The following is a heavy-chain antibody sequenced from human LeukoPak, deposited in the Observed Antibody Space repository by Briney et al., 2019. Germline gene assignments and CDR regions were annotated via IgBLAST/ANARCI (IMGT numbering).Heavy chain of an antibody. CDR1: GFSLSTNGVS. CDR3: AHRFLGSLSSGCFDY. Sequence: SGPTLVKPTQTLTLTCTFSGFSLSTNGVSVGWIRQPPGKALECLALISWNDDKRYSPPLKSRLSITKDTSKNQVVLTMTNMDPVDTATYYCAHRFLGSLSSGCFDYWGQGTLVTVSS. J-gene: IGHJ4*02. V-gene: IGHV2-5*01. D-gene: IGHD3-3*01. CDR2: ISWNDDK.